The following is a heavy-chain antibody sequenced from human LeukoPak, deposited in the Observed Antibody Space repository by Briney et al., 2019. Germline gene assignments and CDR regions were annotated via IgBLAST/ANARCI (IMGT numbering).Heavy chain of an antibody. CDR2: IIPILGIA. Sequence: SVKVSCKASGGTFSSYAISWVRQAPGQGLEWMGRIIPILGIADYAQKFQGRVTITADKSTSTAYMELSSLRSEDTAVYYCARDRPSPALYYFDYWGQGTLVTVSS. CDR3: ARDRPSPALYYFDY. CDR1: GGTFSSYA. J-gene: IGHJ4*02. V-gene: IGHV1-69*04.